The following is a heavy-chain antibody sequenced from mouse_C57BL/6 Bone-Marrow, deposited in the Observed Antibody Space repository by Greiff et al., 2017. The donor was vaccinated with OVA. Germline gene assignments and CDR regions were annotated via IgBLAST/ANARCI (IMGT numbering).Heavy chain of an antibody. CDR1: GYAFSSSW. CDR2: IYPGDGDT. Sequence: VQLQQSGPELVKPGASVKLSCKASGYAFSSSWMNWVKQRPGKGLEWIGRIYPGDGDTNYNGKFKGKATLTADKSSSTAYMQLRSRTSEDSAVYYCGRNYDSRDYYAMDYWGQGTSVTVSA. CDR3: GRNYDSRDYYAMDY. V-gene: IGHV1-82*01. D-gene: IGHD2-4*01. J-gene: IGHJ4*01.